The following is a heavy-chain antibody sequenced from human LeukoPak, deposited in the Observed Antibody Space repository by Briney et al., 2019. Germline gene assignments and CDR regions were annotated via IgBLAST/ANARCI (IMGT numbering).Heavy chain of an antibody. D-gene: IGHD3-22*01. J-gene: IGHJ5*02. V-gene: IGHV4-34*01. CDR2: INHSGST. Sequence: SETLSLTCAVYGGSFSGYYWSWIRQPPGKGLEWIGEINHSGSTNHNPSLKRRVNKSVDTSQDQFSLKLSSVTAVDTAVYYCARRVVVTRGYNWFDPWGQGTLVTVSS. CDR1: GGSFSGYY. CDR3: ARRVVVTRGYNWFDP.